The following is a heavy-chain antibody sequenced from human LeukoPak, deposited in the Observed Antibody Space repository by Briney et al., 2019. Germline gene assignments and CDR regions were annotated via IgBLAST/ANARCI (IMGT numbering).Heavy chain of an antibody. Sequence: GGSLRLSCAASGFTFSNAWMSWVRQAPGKGLEWVGRIKSKTDGGTTDYAAPVKGRFTISRDDSKNTLYLQMNSLKTEDTAVYYCARMGDVEGGSFDYWGQGTLVTVSS. CDR1: GFTFSNAW. CDR3: ARMGDVEGGSFDY. J-gene: IGHJ4*02. V-gene: IGHV3-15*01. CDR2: IKSKTDGGTT. D-gene: IGHD1-26*01.